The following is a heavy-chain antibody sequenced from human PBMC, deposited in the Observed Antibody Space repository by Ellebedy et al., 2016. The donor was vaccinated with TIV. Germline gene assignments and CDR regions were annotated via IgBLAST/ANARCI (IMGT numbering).Heavy chain of an antibody. Sequence: MPSETLSLTCTVSGGSISSGDYYWSWIRQPPGKGLEWIGYIYYSGSTYYKPSLKSRVTISVDTSKNPFSLRLSSVTAADTALYYCARGEFSYGSYYFDYWGQGTLVTVSS. D-gene: IGHD5-18*01. V-gene: IGHV4-30-4*01. CDR3: ARGEFSYGSYYFDY. J-gene: IGHJ4*02. CDR1: GGSISSGDYY. CDR2: IYYSGST.